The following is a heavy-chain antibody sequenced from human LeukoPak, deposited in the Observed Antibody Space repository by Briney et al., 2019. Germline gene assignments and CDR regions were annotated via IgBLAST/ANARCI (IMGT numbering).Heavy chain of an antibody. D-gene: IGHD1-26*01. J-gene: IGHJ4*02. CDR1: GGSISIYY. CDR2: IYNSGST. CDR3: VRDRELTY. V-gene: IGHV4-59*01. Sequence: SETLSLTCTVSGGSISIYYWSWIRQPPGKGLEWSGYIYNSGSTIYNPSLRSRVTISVDTSKNQFSLKLNSVTAADTAVYYCVRDRELTYWSQGTLVTVSS.